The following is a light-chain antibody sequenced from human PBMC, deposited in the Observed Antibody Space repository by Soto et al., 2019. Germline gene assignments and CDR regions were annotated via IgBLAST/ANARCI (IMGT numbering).Light chain of an antibody. Sequence: QSVLTQPPSASGTPGQRVTISCSGGNSNIGSNSVFWYQQFPGAAPKLLIYLSNERPSGVPDRFSASKSGTSASLAISGLRPEEEADYYCAAWDDSLSGPVFGGGTKVTVL. CDR2: LSN. CDR3: AAWDDSLSGPV. V-gene: IGLV1-47*02. CDR1: NSNIGSNS. J-gene: IGLJ3*02.